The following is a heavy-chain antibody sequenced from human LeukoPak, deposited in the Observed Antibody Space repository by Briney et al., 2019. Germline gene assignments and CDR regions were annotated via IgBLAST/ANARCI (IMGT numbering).Heavy chain of an antibody. J-gene: IGHJ4*02. CDR3: ARSHYDSSGYYGPFDY. D-gene: IGHD3-22*01. V-gene: IGHV3-48*02. CDR1: GFTFSNYS. Sequence: GGSLRLSCAASGFTFSNYSMNWVRQAPGKGLEWVSYISTRSNTRYYADSVKGRFSISRDNVKNSLYLQMNSLRDEDTAVYYCARSHYDSSGYYGPFDYWGQGTLVTVSS. CDR2: ISTRSNTR.